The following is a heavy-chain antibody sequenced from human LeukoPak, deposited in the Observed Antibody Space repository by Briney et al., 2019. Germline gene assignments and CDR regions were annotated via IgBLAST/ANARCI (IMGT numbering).Heavy chain of an antibody. D-gene: IGHD4-17*01. J-gene: IGHJ4*02. CDR2: ISYDGSNK. V-gene: IGHV3-30*18. CDR3: AKDRFYGEY. CDR1: GFTFSSYG. Sequence: PGRSQRLSCAASGFTFSSYGMHWVRQAPGKGLEWVAVISYDGSNKYYADSVKGRFTISRDNSKNTLYLQMNSLRAEDTAVYYCAKDRFYGEYWGQGTLVTVSS.